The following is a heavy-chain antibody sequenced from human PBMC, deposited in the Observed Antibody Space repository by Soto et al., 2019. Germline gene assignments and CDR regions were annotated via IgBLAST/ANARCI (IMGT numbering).Heavy chain of an antibody. CDR3: ARDPRSDCAHDACDV. CDR2: VIPVFGAA. J-gene: IGHJ3*01. D-gene: IGHD2-21*01. V-gene: IGHV1-69*01. Sequence: QVHLVQSGAEVKMPGSSVRVSCASSGGAFSTSDIGWVRQAPGQGLEWMGGVIPVFGAANYAQKLKGRVTITEHESTRTAYLEMSSLKPEDTATYYCARDPRSDCAHDACDVW. CDR1: GGAFSTSD.